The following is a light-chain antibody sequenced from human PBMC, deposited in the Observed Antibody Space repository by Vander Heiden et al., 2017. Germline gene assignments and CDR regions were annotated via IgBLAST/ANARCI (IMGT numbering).Light chain of an antibody. J-gene: IGKJ4*01. CDR1: QSVSSY. V-gene: IGKV3-11*01. CDR3: QQQNNGHPSIT. CDR2: DAS. Sequence: EIVLTQSPATLSLSPGERATLSCRASQSVSSYLAWYQQKPGQAPRLLIYDASNRATGIKARFSGSGYGTDFTLTITSREPEDFAVYYCQQQNNGHPSITFGGGTKVEIK.